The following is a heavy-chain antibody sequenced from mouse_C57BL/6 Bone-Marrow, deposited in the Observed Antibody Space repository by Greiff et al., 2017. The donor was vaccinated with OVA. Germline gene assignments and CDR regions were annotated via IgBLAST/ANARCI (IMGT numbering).Heavy chain of an antibody. V-gene: IGHV1-63*01. J-gene: IGHJ2*01. CDR3: ASVRRSYFDY. Sequence: QVQLKQSGAELVRPVTSVQMSCKASGYTFTNYWLGCATQRPGHGLEWIGDIYPGGGYTNYNEKFKGKATLTADTSFRTAYMQFSSLTSEDSAIDYYASVRRSYFDYWGQGTTLTVSS. CDR2: IYPGGGYT. CDR1: GYTFTNYW. D-gene: IGHD3-2*02.